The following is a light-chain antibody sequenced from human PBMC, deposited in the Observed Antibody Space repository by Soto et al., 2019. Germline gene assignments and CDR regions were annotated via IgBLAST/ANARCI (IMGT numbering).Light chain of an antibody. Sequence: SPSTLSTSLGDRVTITCRASKSISTWLACYQHKPGKAPRLLIYKASSLESGVPSRFSGSGSGTEFTLTISSLQPDDFATYCCQQYINRWTFGQGTKVDIK. V-gene: IGKV1-5*03. J-gene: IGKJ1*01. CDR1: KSISTW. CDR3: QQYINRWT. CDR2: KAS.